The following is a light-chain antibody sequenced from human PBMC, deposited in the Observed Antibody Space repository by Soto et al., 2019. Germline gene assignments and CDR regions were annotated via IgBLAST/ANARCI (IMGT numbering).Light chain of an antibody. J-gene: IGKJ2*01. CDR2: GAS. CDR1: QTVSGN. CDR3: QQYNKWLMYT. V-gene: IGKV3-15*01. Sequence: EIVMTQSPATLSVSPGDRATLSCRASQTVSGNLAWYQQKPGQAPRLLMYGASTRATGIPARFSGSGSGTEFTLTISSLQSEDFAVYYCQQYNKWLMYTFGQGTKLEIK.